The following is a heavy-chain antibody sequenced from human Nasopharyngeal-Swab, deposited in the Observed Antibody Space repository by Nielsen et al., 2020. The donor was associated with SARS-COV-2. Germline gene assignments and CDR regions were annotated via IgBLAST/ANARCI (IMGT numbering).Heavy chain of an antibody. CDR2: VSGSGYTT. J-gene: IGHJ3*02. V-gene: IGHV3-23*01. D-gene: IGHD2-15*01. Sequence: GGSLRLSCAASGFTFNTYAMNWVRQAPGKGLEWVSVVSGSGYTTFYADSVKGRFAISRDNSKNTLYLQMNSLRAEDTAVYYCAICYSSGGSCYSDAFDIWGQGTMVTVSS. CDR1: GFTFNTYA. CDR3: AICYSSGGSCYSDAFDI.